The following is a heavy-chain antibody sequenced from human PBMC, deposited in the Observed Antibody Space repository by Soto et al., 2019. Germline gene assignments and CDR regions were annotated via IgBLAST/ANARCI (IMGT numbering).Heavy chain of an antibody. J-gene: IGHJ4*02. CDR3: AKDIIRMITFGGVSDY. D-gene: IGHD3-16*01. V-gene: IGHV3-30*18. CDR1: GFTFSSYG. Sequence: GGSLRLSCAASGFTFSSYGMHWVRQAPGKGLEWVAVISYDGSNKYYADSVKGRFTISRDNSKNTLYLQMNSLRAEDTAVYYCAKDIIRMITFGGVSDYWGQGTLVTVSS. CDR2: ISYDGSNK.